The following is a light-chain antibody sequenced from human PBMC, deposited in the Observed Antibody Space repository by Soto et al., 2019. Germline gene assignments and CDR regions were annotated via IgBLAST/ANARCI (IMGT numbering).Light chain of an antibody. CDR1: QTINSW. CDR2: DAS. CDR3: QQYNTLSGT. V-gene: IGKV1-5*01. J-gene: IGKJ1*01. Sequence: DIQMTQSPSTLSASVGDRVTITCRASQTINSWLAWYQQKPGKAPKVLIFDASSLKTGVPSRFSGSGSGTEFTLTISSLQPDDFASYYCQQYNTLSGTFGQGTKVDIK.